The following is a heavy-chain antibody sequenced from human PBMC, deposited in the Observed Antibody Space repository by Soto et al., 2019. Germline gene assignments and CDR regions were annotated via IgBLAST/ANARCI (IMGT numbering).Heavy chain of an antibody. CDR3: AVRPGRSERFLEWLIYGRDV. D-gene: IGHD3-3*01. J-gene: IGHJ6*02. CDR1: GGTFSSYA. CDR2: IIPIFGTA. Sequence: QVQLVQSGAEVKKPGSSVKVSCKASGGTFSSYAISWVRQAPGQGLEWLGGIIPIFGTANYAQKFQGRVTLTADESTSTAYMGLSSLRSEDTAVYYGAVRPGRSERFLEWLIYGRDVWGQGTTVTVSS. V-gene: IGHV1-69*01.